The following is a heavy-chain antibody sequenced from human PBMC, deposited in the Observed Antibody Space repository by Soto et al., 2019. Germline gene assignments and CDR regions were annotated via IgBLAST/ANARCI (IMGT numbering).Heavy chain of an antibody. CDR2: IIPILGIA. Sequence: SVKVSCKASGGTFSSYTISWVRQAPGQGLEWMGRIIPILGIANYAQKFQGRVTITADKSTSTAYMELSSLRSEDTAVYYCARGKFPIGPPLVPAAMPPLGDWFDPWGQGTLVTVSS. J-gene: IGHJ5*02. CDR3: ARGKFPIGPPLVPAAMPPLGDWFDP. CDR1: GGTFSSYT. V-gene: IGHV1-69*02. D-gene: IGHD2-2*01.